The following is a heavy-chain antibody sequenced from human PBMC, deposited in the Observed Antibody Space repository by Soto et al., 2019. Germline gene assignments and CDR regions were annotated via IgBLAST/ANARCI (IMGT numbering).Heavy chain of an antibody. J-gene: IGHJ6*02. V-gene: IGHV3-21*01. CDR3: ARDRNSGSYYYYYGMDV. D-gene: IGHD1-26*01. Sequence: EVQLVESGGGLVKPGGSLRLSCAASGFTFSSYSMNWVRQAPGKGLEWVSSISSSSSYIYYADSVKGRFTISRDNAKHSLYLQMNSLRAEDTAVYYCARDRNSGSYYYYYGMDVWGQGTTVTVSS. CDR2: ISSSSSYI. CDR1: GFTFSSYS.